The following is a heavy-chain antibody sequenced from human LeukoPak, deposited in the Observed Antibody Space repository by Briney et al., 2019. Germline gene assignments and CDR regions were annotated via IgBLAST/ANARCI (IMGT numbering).Heavy chain of an antibody. V-gene: IGHV4-39*07. CDR2: IYYSGST. CDR3: ARDLVDYGSGSYGY. CDR1: GGSISSSSYY. D-gene: IGHD3-10*01. J-gene: IGHJ4*02. Sequence: SETLSLTCTVSGGSISSSSYYWGWIRQPPGKGLEWIGSIYYSGSTYYNPSLKSRVTISVDTSKNQFSLKLSSVTAADTAVYYCARDLVDYGSGSYGYWGQGTLVTVSS.